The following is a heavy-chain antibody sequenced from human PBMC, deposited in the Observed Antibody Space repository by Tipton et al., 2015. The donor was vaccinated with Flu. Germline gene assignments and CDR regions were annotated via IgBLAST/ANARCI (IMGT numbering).Heavy chain of an antibody. J-gene: IGHJ3*01. D-gene: IGHD1-26*01. CDR3: VKVGPQGGFDF. CDR2: ISWDSGQI. Sequence: SLRLSCAASGFTFDDYAMHWVRQAPGKGLEWVSFISWDSGQIDIADSVKGRFTISRDNAKNSLYLEMNSLRIEDTALYYCVKVGPQGGFDFWGQGTMVTVST. CDR1: GFTFDDYA. V-gene: IGHV3-9*01.